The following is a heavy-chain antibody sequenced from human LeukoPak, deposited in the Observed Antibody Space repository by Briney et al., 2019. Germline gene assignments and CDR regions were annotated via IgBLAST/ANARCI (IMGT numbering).Heavy chain of an antibody. Sequence: ASVKVSCKASGYTFTGYYMHWVRQAPGQGLEWMGWISAYNGNTNYAQKLQGRDTMTTDTSTSTAYMELRSLRSDDTAVYYCARFEFYCSSTSCPSGFDYWGQGTLVTVSS. D-gene: IGHD2-2*01. V-gene: IGHV1-18*04. CDR1: GYTFTGYY. CDR2: ISAYNGNT. CDR3: ARFEFYCSSTSCPSGFDY. J-gene: IGHJ4*02.